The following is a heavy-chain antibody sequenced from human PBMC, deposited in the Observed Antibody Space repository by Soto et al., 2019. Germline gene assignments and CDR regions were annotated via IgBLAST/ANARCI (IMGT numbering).Heavy chain of an antibody. CDR3: ARDWDFWSVARSGGMDV. V-gene: IGHV3-21*01. CDR1: GFTFSTFS. CDR2: ISSSSSYI. D-gene: IGHD3-3*01. J-gene: IGHJ6*02. Sequence: EVQLVESGGGLVKPGGSLRLSCAASGFTFSTFSMNWVRQAPGKGLEWVSSISSSSSYIYYAESVKGRFTISRDNAKNSLYLQMNSLRAEDTAVYYCARDWDFWSVARSGGMDVWGQGTTVTVSS.